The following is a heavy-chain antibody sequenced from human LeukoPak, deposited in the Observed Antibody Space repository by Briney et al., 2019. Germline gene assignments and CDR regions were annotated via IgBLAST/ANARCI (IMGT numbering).Heavy chain of an antibody. D-gene: IGHD2-2*02. CDR2: IYYSGTT. CDR1: GGSISSYY. V-gene: IGHV4-59*12. CDR3: ARDGCSSTSCYTYNWFDP. J-gene: IGHJ5*02. Sequence: SETLSLTCTVSGGSISSYYWSWIRQPPGKGLEWIGYIYYSGTTNYNPSLKSRVTISVDTSKNQFSLKLSSVTAADTAVYYCARDGCSSTSCYTYNWFDPWGQGTLVTVSS.